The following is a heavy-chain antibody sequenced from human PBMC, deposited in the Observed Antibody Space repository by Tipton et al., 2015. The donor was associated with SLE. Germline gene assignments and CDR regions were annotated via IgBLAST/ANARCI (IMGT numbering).Heavy chain of an antibody. CDR1: GASITSSDW. J-gene: IGHJ5*01. V-gene: IGHV4-4*02. Sequence: SLRLSCAVSGASITSSDWWSWVRQPPGKGLEYIGEIHHRGSTNYKSSLRGRVTISVDKSKNQFPLKLTSVTAADTAVYYCATGHFDFWGQGRLVTVSS. CDR3: ATGHFDF. CDR2: IHHRGST. D-gene: IGHD1-1*01.